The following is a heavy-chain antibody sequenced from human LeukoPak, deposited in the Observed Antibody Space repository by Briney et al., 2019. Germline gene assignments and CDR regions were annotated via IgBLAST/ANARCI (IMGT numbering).Heavy chain of an antibody. Sequence: SETLSLTCTVSGYSISSGYYWGWIRQSPGKGLEWIGSMYHSGSTCYNPSLKSRVTTSVDTSKNQFSLNLSSVTAADTAVYYCARERRTLYFDYWGQGTLVTVSS. V-gene: IGHV4-38-2*02. CDR2: MYHSGST. CDR3: ARERRTLYFDY. CDR1: GYSISSGYY. D-gene: IGHD1-1*01. J-gene: IGHJ4*02.